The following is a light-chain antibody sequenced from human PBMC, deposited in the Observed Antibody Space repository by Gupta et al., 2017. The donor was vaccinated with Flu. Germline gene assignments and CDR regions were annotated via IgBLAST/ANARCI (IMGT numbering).Light chain of an antibody. Sequence: DIVMTQSPLLLPVTPGEPASISCRSSQSLLHSNGYNYLDWYLQKPGQSPQLLIYLGSNRASGVPDRFSDSGSGTDFTLKISRVEAEDVGVYYCMQALQTPFTFGHGTKVDIK. CDR2: LGS. J-gene: IGKJ3*01. CDR3: MQALQTPFT. CDR1: QSLLHSNGYNY. V-gene: IGKV2-28*01.